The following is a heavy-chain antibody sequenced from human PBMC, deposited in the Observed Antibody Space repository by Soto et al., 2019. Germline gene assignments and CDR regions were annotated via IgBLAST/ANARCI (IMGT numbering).Heavy chain of an antibody. CDR3: ARHIRGITGTTAGGGMDV. V-gene: IGHV5-51*01. CDR1: GYSFTSYW. J-gene: IGHJ6*02. D-gene: IGHD1-7*01. CDR2: IYPGDSDT. Sequence: GESLKISCKGSGYSFTSYWIGWVRQMPGKGLEWMGIIYPGDSDTRYSPSFQGQVTISADKSISTAYLQWSSLKASDTAMYYCARHIRGITGTTAGGGMDVWGQGTTVTVSS.